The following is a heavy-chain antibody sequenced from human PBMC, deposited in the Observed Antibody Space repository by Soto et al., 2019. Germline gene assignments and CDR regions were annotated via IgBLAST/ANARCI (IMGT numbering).Heavy chain of an antibody. Sequence: QVHLVESGGGLVKPGGSLRLSCEASGITFGDCSMTWIRKAPGKGREGVSYMSSSGNNINYAGSVRGRFTVSRDNAKNSLYLQMNSLRAEDTAIYYCARVRFGQWGYAMDVWGQGTTVIVSS. CDR3: ARVRFGQWGYAMDV. CDR1: GITFGDCS. CDR2: MSSSGNNI. D-gene: IGHD3-10*01. J-gene: IGHJ6*02. V-gene: IGHV3-11*01.